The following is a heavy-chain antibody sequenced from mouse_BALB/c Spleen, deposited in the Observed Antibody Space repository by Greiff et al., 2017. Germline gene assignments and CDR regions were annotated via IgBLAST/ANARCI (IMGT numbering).Heavy chain of an antibody. Sequence: QVQLKESGAELVKPGASVKLSCKASGYTFTSYYMYWVKQRPGQGLEWIGEINPSNGGTNFNEKFKSKATLTVDKSSSTAYMQLSSLTSEDSAVYYCTRRNGNYPYAMDYWGQGTSVTVSS. V-gene: IGHV1S81*02. CDR3: TRRNGNYPYAMDY. D-gene: IGHD2-1*01. CDR2: INPSNGGT. J-gene: IGHJ4*01. CDR1: GYTFTSYY.